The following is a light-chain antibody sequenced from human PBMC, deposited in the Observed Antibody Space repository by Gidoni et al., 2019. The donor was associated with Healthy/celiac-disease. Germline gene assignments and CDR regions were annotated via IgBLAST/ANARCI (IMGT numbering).Light chain of an antibody. CDR2: WAS. CDR3: QQYYSTTIT. V-gene: IGKV4-1*01. CDR1: QSVLYSSNNKNN. Sequence: IVMTQSPDSLAVSLGERATIHCKSRQSVLYSSNNKNNLDWYKQKPGQPPKQLIYWASTRESGVPDRFSGSGSGTDVTLTISSLQAEDVAVYYCQQYYSTTITFGQGTRLEIK. J-gene: IGKJ5*01.